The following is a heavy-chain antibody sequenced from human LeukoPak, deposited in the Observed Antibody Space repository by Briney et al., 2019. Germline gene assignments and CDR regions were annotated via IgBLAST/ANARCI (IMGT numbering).Heavy chain of an antibody. V-gene: IGHV4-59*01. CDR2: IYYSGST. D-gene: IGHD4-11*01. CDR3: ARVRMTTVTRGSWYYFDY. J-gene: IGHJ4*02. Sequence: SETLSLTCTVCGGSISIYYWSWIRQPQGKGLEWIGYIYYSGSTNYNPSLKSRVTISVDTSKNQFSLKLSSVTAADTAVYYCARVRMTTVTRGSWYYFDYWGQGTLVTVSS. CDR1: GGSISIYY.